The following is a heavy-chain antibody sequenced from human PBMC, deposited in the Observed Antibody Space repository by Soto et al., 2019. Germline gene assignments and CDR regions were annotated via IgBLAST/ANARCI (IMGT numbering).Heavy chain of an antibody. V-gene: IGHV1-69*02. J-gene: IGHJ5*02. CDR2: IIPILGIA. CDR1: GGAFSSYT. CDR3: ARGDCTNGVCYSVHNWFDP. D-gene: IGHD2-8*01. Sequence: QVQLVQSGAEVKKPGSSVKDTCKASGGAFSSYTISWVRQAPGQGREWMGRIIPILGIANYAQKFQGRVTITADKSTSTAYMELSSLRSEDTAVYYCARGDCTNGVCYSVHNWFDPWGQGTLVTVSS.